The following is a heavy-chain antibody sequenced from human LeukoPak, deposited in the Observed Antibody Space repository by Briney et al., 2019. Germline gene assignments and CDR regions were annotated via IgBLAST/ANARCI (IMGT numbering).Heavy chain of an antibody. CDR3: ARIRWGSYAFDI. D-gene: IGHD7-27*01. V-gene: IGHV4-39*01. CDR2: IYYSRST. J-gene: IGHJ3*02. Sequence: IPSETLSLTCTVSGGSIGSSSYYWGWIRQPPGKGLEWIGSIYYSRSTYYNPSLKSRVTISVDTSKNQFSLKLSSVTAADTAVYYCARIRWGSYAFDIWGQGTMVTVSS. CDR1: GGSIGSSSYY.